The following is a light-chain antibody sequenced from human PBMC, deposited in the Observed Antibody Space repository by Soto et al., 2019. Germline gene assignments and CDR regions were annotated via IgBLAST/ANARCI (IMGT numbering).Light chain of an antibody. CDR3: QQYNNWPQT. CDR1: QSVSSN. CDR2: GAS. V-gene: IGKV3-15*01. J-gene: IGKJ2*01. Sequence: EIVMTQSPATLSVSPGERATLSCRASQSVSSNLAWYQQKPGQAPRLLIYGASTRATGIPARFSGSESGTEFTLTISSLQSEDFEVYYCQQYNNWPQTFGQGTKLEIK.